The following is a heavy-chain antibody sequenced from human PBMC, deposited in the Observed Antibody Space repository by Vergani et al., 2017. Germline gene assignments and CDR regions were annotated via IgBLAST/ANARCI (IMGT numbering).Heavy chain of an antibody. V-gene: IGHV4-59*12. Sequence: QVQLQESGPGLVKPSQTLSLTCTVSGGSISSYYWSWIRQPPGKGLEWIGYIYYSGSTNYNPSLKNRVTISVDTSKNQFSLKLSSVTAADTAVYYCARVSALRSSPIDYWGQGTLVTVSS. CDR3: ARVSALRSSPIDY. J-gene: IGHJ4*02. CDR1: GGSISSYY. D-gene: IGHD6-13*01. CDR2: IYYSGST.